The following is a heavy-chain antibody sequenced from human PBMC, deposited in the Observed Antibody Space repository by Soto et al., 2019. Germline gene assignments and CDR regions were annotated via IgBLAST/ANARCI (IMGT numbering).Heavy chain of an antibody. D-gene: IGHD2-15*01. CDR2: IYYSGST. Sequence: PSETVSLTCTVSGGSISSSSYYWGWIRQPPGKGLEWIGSIYYSGSTYYNPSLKSRVTISVDTSKNQFSLKLSSVTAADTAVYYCARHGRRSGGSNHQKFDYQGQITLVTVST. CDR3: ARHGRRSGGSNHQKFDY. J-gene: IGHJ4*02. V-gene: IGHV4-39*01. CDR1: GGSISSSSYY.